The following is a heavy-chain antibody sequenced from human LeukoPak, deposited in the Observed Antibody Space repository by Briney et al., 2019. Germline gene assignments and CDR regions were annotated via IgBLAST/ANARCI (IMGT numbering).Heavy chain of an antibody. CDR1: GFTFSSCG. V-gene: IGHV3-30*18. D-gene: IGHD3-22*01. J-gene: IGHJ4*02. CDR2: ISSDGNNK. CDR3: AKGNDIGGYYYPHFDY. Sequence: GGSLRLSCAASGFTFSSCGMHWVRQAPGKGLEWVAVISSDGNNKNYVDSVKGRFTFSRDNSKNTLYLQMNSLRAEDTAVYYCAKGNDIGGYYYPHFDYWGQGTLVTVSS.